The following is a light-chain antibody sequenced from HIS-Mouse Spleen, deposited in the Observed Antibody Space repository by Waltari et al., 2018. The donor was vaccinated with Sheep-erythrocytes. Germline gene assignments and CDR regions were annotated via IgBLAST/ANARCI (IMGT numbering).Light chain of an antibody. CDR3: MQALQTPRT. V-gene: IGKV2-28*01. Sequence: DIVLTQSPLSLPVTPGEPASISCRSSQSLLHSTGYNYLDWYLQKPGQSRQLLIYLGSNRASGVPDRFSGSGSGTDFTLKISRVEAEDVGVYYCMQALQTPRTFGQGTKVEIK. J-gene: IGKJ1*01. CDR1: QSLLHSTGYNY. CDR2: LGS.